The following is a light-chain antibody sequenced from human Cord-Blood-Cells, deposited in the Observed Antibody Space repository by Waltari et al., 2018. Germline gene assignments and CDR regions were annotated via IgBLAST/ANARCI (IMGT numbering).Light chain of an antibody. CDR1: QSVLYSSNNKNY. V-gene: IGKV4-1*01. CDR2: WAS. CDR3: QQYYSTPIT. J-gene: IGKJ5*01. Sequence: SQSVLYSSNNKNYLAWYQQKPGQPPKLLIYWASTRESGVPDRFSGSGSGTDFTLTISSLQAEDVAVYYCQQYYSTPITFGQGTRLEIK.